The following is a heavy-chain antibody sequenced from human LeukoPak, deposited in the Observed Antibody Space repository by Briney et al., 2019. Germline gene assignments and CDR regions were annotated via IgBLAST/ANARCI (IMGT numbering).Heavy chain of an antibody. CDR1: GFTFSRYW. CDR2: INEDGSEK. V-gene: IGHV3-7*05. D-gene: IGHD3-16*01. Sequence: GGSLRLSCAASGFTFSRYWMAWVRQAPREGLEWVAQINEDGSEKNYVDPVKGRFTISRDNAENSVYLQMNRLRAEDTAVYYCVRDDYLGYWGQGTLVTVSS. CDR3: VRDDYLGY. J-gene: IGHJ4*02.